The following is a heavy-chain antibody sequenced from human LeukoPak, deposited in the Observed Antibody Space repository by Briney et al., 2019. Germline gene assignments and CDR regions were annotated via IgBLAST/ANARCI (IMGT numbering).Heavy chain of an antibody. Sequence: PSETLSLTCAVYGGSFSDYYWSWIRQPPGKGLEWIGEINHSGSTNYNPSLKSRLTISVGTSKNQFSLKLSSVTAADTAVYYCARVEEGYGSGRRENYYYYYMDVWGKGTTVTISS. CDR1: GGSFSDYY. CDR2: INHSGST. V-gene: IGHV4-34*01. CDR3: ARVEEGYGSGRRENYYYYYMDV. J-gene: IGHJ6*03. D-gene: IGHD3-10*01.